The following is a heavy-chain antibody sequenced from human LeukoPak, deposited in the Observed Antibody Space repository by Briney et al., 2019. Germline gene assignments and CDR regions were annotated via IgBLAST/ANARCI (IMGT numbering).Heavy chain of an antibody. V-gene: IGHV4-31*03. J-gene: IGHJ4*02. D-gene: IGHD3-10*01. CDR1: GGSISSGDYY. CDR3: ARDQEGSGTDY. Sequence: SETLSLTCTVSGGSISSGDYYWSWIRQHPGKGLEWIGYIYYSGSTYYNPSLKSRVTISLDTSKNQSSLKLSSVTAADTAVYYCARDQEGSGTDYWGQGTLVTVSS. CDR2: IYYSGST.